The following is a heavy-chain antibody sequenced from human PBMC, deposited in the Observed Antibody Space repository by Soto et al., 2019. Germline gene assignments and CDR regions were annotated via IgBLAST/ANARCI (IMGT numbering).Heavy chain of an antibody. Sequence: VQLLESGGGLVQPGGSLRLSCAASGFTFSSYAMSWVRQAPGKGLEWVSAISGSGGSTYYADSVKGRFTISRDNSKNTLYLQMNSLRAEDTAVYYCAKEGNSGWYGTEYFQHWGQGTLVTVSS. J-gene: IGHJ1*01. CDR2: ISGSGGST. CDR3: AKEGNSGWYGTEYFQH. D-gene: IGHD6-19*01. CDR1: GFTFSSYA. V-gene: IGHV3-23*01.